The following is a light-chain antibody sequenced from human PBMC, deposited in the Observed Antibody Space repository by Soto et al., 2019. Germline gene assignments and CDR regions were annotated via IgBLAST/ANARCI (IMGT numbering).Light chain of an antibody. V-gene: IGKV3-15*01. Sequence: MNESVATLSVSPGERATLYCRASQSVSDYLAWYQQRPGQAPRLLIFGASTRATGVPARFSGSGSGTEFTLTISGLQSEDFALYFCQQYNNWPFSFGPGTRLEIK. CDR1: QSVSDY. J-gene: IGKJ5*01. CDR3: QQYNNWPFS. CDR2: GAS.